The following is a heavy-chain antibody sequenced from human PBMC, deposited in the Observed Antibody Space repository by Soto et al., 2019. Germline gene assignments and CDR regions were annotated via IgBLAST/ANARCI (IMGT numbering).Heavy chain of an antibody. Sequence: EVQLVESGGGLVKSGGSLRLSCAGSGFTFSSYSMTWVRQAPGKGLEWVSSITSGGSYVYYADSLKGRFTISRDNAKNSLYLQMNSLRAEDTAVYYCATQDDYTDYWGQGTLVTVSS. CDR3: ATQDDYTDY. CDR2: ITSGGSYV. V-gene: IGHV3-21*01. CDR1: GFTFSSYS. D-gene: IGHD4-4*01. J-gene: IGHJ4*02.